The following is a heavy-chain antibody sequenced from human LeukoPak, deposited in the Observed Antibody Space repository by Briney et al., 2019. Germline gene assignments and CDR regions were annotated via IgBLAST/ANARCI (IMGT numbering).Heavy chain of an antibody. CDR3: ARANYCFDY. J-gene: IGHJ4*02. Sequence: GGSLRLSCAASGFSFSSYWMSWVRQAPGKGLEWVAYIKQDGSDKYYVDSVKGRFTISKDNAKNSLYLQMNSLRDEDSAVYYCARANYCFDYWGQGTLVTVSS. CDR2: IKQDGSDK. CDR1: GFSFSSYW. D-gene: IGHD5-24*01. V-gene: IGHV3-7*01.